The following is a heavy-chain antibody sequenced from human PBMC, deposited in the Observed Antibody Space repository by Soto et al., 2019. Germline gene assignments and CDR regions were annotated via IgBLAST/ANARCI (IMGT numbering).Heavy chain of an antibody. CDR2: FSGSGDST. J-gene: IGHJ4*02. V-gene: IGHV3-23*01. Sequence: LRLSCAASGFTFSDYAMSWVRQAPGKGLEWVSVFSGSGDSTYYADSVKGRFTISRDNSKKTLYLQMNSLRAEDTAVYYCAKHGCTSTRCYFNCWGQGTLVTVSS. CDR1: GFTFSDYA. CDR3: AKHGCTSTRCYFNC. D-gene: IGHD2-2*01.